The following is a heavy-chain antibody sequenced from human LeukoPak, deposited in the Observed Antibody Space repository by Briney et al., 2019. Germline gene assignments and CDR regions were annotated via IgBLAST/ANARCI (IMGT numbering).Heavy chain of an antibody. CDR3: AKDLRTVGATSDY. J-gene: IGHJ4*02. CDR1: GFTFSSYA. CDR2: ISYDGSNK. Sequence: GGSLRLSCAASGFTFSSYAMHWVRQAPGKGLEWVAVISYDGSNKYYADSVKGRFTISRDNSKNTLYLQMISLRADDTAVYYCAKDLRTVGATSDYWGQGTLVTVSS. V-gene: IGHV3-30*04. D-gene: IGHD1-26*01.